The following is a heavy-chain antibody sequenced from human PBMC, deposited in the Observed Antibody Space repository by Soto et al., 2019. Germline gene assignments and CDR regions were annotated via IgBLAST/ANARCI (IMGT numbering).Heavy chain of an antibody. CDR1: GGSISSTVNY. D-gene: IGHD6-19*01. J-gene: IGHJ5*02. CDR3: ARGDSSGWYEYNWFDP. CDR2: ISYSGST. Sequence: SETLSLTCTVSGGSISSTVNYWSWIRQHPGKGLEWIGYISYSGSTYYNPSLKSRVTISVDTSKNQFSLKLSSVTAADTAVYYCARGDSSGWYEYNWFDPWGQGTLVTVSS. V-gene: IGHV4-39*01.